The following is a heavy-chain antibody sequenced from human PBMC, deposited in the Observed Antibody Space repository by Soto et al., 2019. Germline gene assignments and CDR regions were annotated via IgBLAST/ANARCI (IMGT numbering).Heavy chain of an antibody. J-gene: IGHJ2*01. Sequence: QVQLVQSGAEVKKPGASVEVSCKASGYTFTTYYIHWVRHAPGQGLEWMGVINPGGVSTKYAQKFQDRVTMTSDTSTSTVYMDLTSLRTEDTAVYFCARGGNGDNVGYWYFDLWGRGTLVTVSP. CDR3: ARGGNGDNVGYWYFDL. CDR2: INPGGVST. D-gene: IGHD4-17*01. V-gene: IGHV1-46*01. CDR1: GYTFTTYY.